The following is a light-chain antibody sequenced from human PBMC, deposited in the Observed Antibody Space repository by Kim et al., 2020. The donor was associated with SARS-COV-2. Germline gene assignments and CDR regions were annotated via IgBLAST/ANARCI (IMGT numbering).Light chain of an antibody. J-gene: IGLJ2*01. V-gene: IGLV3-19*01. CDR3: NSRDTSGTHHVV. Sequence: LGQKVRITCQGDGLRSYYESWYQQKPGQAPVLVIYGKNNRPSGIPDRFSGSSSGNTASLTITGAQAEDEADYYCNSRDTSGTHHVVFGGGTQLTVL. CDR2: GKN. CDR1: GLRSYY.